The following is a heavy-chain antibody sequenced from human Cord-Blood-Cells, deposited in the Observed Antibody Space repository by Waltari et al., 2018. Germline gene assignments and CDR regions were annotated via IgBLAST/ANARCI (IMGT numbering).Heavy chain of an antibody. J-gene: IGHJ3*02. Sequence: QLQLQESGPGLVKPSETLSLTCTVSGGSLSSSSYYWGWIRQPPGEGLEWIGSIYYSGSTYYNPSLKSRVTISVDTSKNQFSLKLSSVTAADTAVYYCARRLVRYAFDIWGQGTMVTVSS. D-gene: IGHD3-3*01. CDR2: IYYSGST. CDR3: ARRLVRYAFDI. CDR1: GGSLSSSSYY. V-gene: IGHV4-39*01.